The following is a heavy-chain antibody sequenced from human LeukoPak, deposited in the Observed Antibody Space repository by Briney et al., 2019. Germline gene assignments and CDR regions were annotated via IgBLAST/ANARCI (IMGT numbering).Heavy chain of an antibody. CDR2: ISIDGSST. Sequence: GGSLRLSCAASGFTFSSYWMHWVRQAPGKGLVWVSRISIDGSSTNYADSVKGRFTISRDNAKNTLYLQMDSLRAEDTAMYHCARGSYSSSCDYWGQGTLVTVSS. CDR1: GFTFSSYW. V-gene: IGHV3-74*01. CDR3: ARGSYSSSCDY. D-gene: IGHD6-13*01. J-gene: IGHJ4*02.